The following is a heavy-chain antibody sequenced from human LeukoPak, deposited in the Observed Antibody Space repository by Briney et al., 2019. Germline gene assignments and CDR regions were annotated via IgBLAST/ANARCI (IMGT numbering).Heavy chain of an antibody. CDR3: ARVYYYGSGFSPLDAFDI. J-gene: IGHJ3*02. Sequence: PSETLSLTCAVYGGSFSGYYWSWIRQPPGKGLEWIGEINHSGSTNYNPSLKSRVTISADTSKNQFSLKLSSVTAADTAVYYCARVYYYGSGFSPLDAFDIWGQGTMVTVSS. D-gene: IGHD3-10*01. CDR1: GGSFSGYY. CDR2: INHSGST. V-gene: IGHV4-34*01.